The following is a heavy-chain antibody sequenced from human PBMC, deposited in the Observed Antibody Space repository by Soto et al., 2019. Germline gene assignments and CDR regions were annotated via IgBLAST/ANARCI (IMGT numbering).Heavy chain of an antibody. D-gene: IGHD6-19*01. J-gene: IGHJ4*02. CDR2: ISAYNDKT. Sequence: QVQLVQSGAEVKKPGASVKVSCKTSGYPFTSYGINWVRQAPGQGPEWMGWISAYNDKTIYTQKFQGRVTMTTDTSTSTAYMELRSLRSDDTAVYYCARDRLLAVTGLLRNWGQGTLVTVSS. CDR1: GYPFTSYG. CDR3: ARDRLLAVTGLLRN. V-gene: IGHV1-18*01.